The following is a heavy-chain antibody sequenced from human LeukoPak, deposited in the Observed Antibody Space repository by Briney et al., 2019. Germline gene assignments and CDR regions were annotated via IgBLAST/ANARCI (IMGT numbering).Heavy chain of an antibody. CDR1: GFTFSTYS. J-gene: IGHJ5*02. CDR2: IRSTSTI. Sequence: PGGSLRLSCAASGFTFSTYSMNWVRQAPGKGLEWISYIRSTSTIYYADSVKGRFTISRDNAKNSLYLQMNSLRAEDTAVYYCARVAENAWGQGTLVTVSS. V-gene: IGHV3-48*01. CDR3: ARVAENA. D-gene: IGHD6-13*01.